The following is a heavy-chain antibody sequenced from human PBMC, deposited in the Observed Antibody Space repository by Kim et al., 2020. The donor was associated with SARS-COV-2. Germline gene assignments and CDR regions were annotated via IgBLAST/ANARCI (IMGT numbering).Heavy chain of an antibody. D-gene: IGHD5-12*01. J-gene: IGHJ6*03. Sequence: SVKVSCKASGGTFSSYAISWVRQAPGQGLEWMGGIIPIFGTANYAQKFQGRVTITADESTSTAYMELSSLRSEDTAVYYCASAPGADYSGYDYYYYMDVWGKGTTVTVSS. CDR3: ASAPGADYSGYDYYYYMDV. V-gene: IGHV1-69*13. CDR1: GGTFSSYA. CDR2: IIPIFGTA.